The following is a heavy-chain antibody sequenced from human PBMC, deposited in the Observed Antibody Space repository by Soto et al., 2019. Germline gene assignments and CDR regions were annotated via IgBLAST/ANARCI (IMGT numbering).Heavy chain of an antibody. D-gene: IGHD3-22*01. Sequence: PGGSLRLSCAASGFTFSGSAMHWVRQASGKGLEWVGRIRSKANSYATAYAASVKGRFTISRDDSKNTAYLQMNSLKTEDTAVYYCTMIVVVTASPLSYGLALWGQGTTVTVSS. CDR3: TMIVVVTASPLSYGLAL. CDR2: IRSKANSYAT. CDR1: GFTFSGSA. V-gene: IGHV3-73*01. J-gene: IGHJ6*02.